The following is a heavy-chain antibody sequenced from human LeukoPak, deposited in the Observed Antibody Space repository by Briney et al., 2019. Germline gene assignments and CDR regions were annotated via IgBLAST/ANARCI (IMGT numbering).Heavy chain of an antibody. D-gene: IGHD5-12*01. CDR3: ARGRGYSALFDY. Sequence: SETLSLTCTVSGGSISSSSYYWGWIRQPPGKGLEWIGSIYYSGSTYYNPSLKSRVTISVDTSKNQFSLKLSSVTAADTAVYYCARGRGYSALFDYWGQGTLVTVSS. CDR2: IYYSGST. J-gene: IGHJ4*02. CDR1: GGSISSSSYY. V-gene: IGHV4-39*07.